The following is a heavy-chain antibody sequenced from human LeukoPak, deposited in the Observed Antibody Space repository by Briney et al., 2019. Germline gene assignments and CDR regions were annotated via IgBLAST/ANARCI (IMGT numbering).Heavy chain of an antibody. CDR1: GFAFSDYA. CDR2: ISYDGSNK. V-gene: IGHV3-30-3*01. Sequence: GGSLRPSCAASGFAFSDYAMHWVRQAPGKGLEWVAVISYDGSNKYYADSVKGRFTISRDNSKNTVYLQMNSLRAEDTAVYYCARGYYYDSSGYYLWDYWGQGTLVTVS. J-gene: IGHJ4*02. CDR3: ARGYYYDSSGYYLWDY. D-gene: IGHD3-22*01.